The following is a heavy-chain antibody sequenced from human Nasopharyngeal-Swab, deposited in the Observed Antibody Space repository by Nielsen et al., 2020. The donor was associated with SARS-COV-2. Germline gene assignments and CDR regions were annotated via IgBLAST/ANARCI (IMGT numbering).Heavy chain of an antibody. V-gene: IGHV3-48*04. CDR2: IGSSGSTI. J-gene: IGHJ4*02. D-gene: IGHD1-20*01. Sequence: GESLKISCAASGFTFSSYSMNWVRQAPGKGLEWVSYIGSSGSTIYYADSVKGRFTISRDNAKNSLYLQMNSLRVDDTAVYYCAKERPITGTTYGYDFDFWGRGTLVTVSS. CDR1: GFTFSSYS. CDR3: AKERPITGTTYGYDFDF.